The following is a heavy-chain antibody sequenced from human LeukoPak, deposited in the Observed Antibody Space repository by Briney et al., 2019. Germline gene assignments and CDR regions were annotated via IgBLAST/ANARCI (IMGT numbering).Heavy chain of an antibody. Sequence: PGGSLRLSCAASGFTFNSYNMSWVRQSPDKGLQWISSMNSNGRNIYYADFVKGRFTISRDNDRNTLFLDLTGLTVEDSGLYYCARVTTAVPRHWGQGTLVTVSS. CDR3: ARVTTAVPRH. CDR2: MNSNGRNI. CDR1: GFTFNSYN. D-gene: IGHD4-11*01. V-gene: IGHV3-21*06. J-gene: IGHJ1*01.